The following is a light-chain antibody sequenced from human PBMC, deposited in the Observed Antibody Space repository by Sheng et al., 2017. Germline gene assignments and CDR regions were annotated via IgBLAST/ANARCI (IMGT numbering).Light chain of an antibody. V-gene: IGKV1D-12*01. Sequence: DIQMTQSPSSVSASIGDRVTITCRATQYVSTYLAWYQQKPGRAPKLLIYAASTLRSGVPSRFSGSGSGTDFTLTISSLQPDDFGTYYCQQAAIFPRTFGQGTKLEI. CDR2: AAS. J-gene: IGKJ2*01. CDR3: QQAAIFPRT. CDR1: QYVSTY.